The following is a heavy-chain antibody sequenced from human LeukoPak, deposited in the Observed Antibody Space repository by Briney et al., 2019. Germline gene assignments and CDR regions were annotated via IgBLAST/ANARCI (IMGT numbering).Heavy chain of an antibody. CDR3: ARIGPPYYFDY. J-gene: IGHJ4*02. V-gene: IGHV3-48*03. CDR2: ISSSGSTI. CDR1: GFTLSSYE. Sequence: GGSLRLSGAASGFTLSSYEINWVRQAPGKGLEWVSYISSSGSTIYYAISVKGRFTISRDNANNSLYLQMNSLRAEDTAVYYCARIGPPYYFDYWGQGTLVTVSS.